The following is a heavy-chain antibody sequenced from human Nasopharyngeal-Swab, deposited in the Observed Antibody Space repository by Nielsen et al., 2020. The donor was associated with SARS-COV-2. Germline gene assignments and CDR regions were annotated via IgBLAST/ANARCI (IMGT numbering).Heavy chain of an antibody. CDR1: GFTFSSYA. Sequence: GESLKISCAASGFTFSSYAMHWVRQAPGKGLGWVAVISYDGSNKYYADSVKGRFTISRDNSKNTLYLQMNSLRAEDTAVYYCARGYSGSYYSPFDYWGQGTLVTVSS. CDR2: ISYDGSNK. CDR3: ARGYSGSYYSPFDY. D-gene: IGHD1-26*01. J-gene: IGHJ4*02. V-gene: IGHV3-30-3*01.